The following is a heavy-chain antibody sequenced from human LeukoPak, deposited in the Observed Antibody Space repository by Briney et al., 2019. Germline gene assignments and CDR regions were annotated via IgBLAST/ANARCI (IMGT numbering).Heavy chain of an antibody. CDR3: ARVLMVRGVIDWFDP. CDR1: GYSFTSYW. J-gene: IGHJ5*02. Sequence: PGESLKISCKGSGYSFTSYWVGWVRQMPGKGLEWMGIIYPGDSDTRYSPSFQGQVTISADKSISTAYLQWSSLKASDTAMYYCARVLMVRGVIDWFDPWGQGTLVTVSS. V-gene: IGHV5-51*01. D-gene: IGHD3-10*01. CDR2: IYPGDSDT.